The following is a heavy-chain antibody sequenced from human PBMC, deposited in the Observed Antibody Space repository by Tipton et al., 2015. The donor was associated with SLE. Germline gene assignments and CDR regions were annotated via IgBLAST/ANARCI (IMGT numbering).Heavy chain of an antibody. Sequence: SLRLSCAASGFTFSSYAMHWVRQAPGKGLEWVAVISYDGSNKYYADSVKGRFTISRDNSKNTLYLQMNSLRAEDTAVYYCARDPGIGRWLRAIDYWGQGTLVTVSS. J-gene: IGHJ4*02. CDR1: GFTFSSYA. D-gene: IGHD5-12*01. CDR3: ARDPGIGRWLRAIDY. CDR2: ISYDGSNK. V-gene: IGHV3-30-3*01.